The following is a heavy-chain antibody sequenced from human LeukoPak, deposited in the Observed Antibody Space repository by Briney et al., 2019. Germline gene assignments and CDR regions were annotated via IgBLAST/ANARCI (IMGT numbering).Heavy chain of an antibody. D-gene: IGHD3-22*01. Sequence: PAEPLSLTCAVSGYSISIVYYWDWIRQPPGKGLEWIGSVYHSGSTYYNPSLKSRVILSLDTSKNQFSLKLNSATAADTAAYYCARHAFFDSTGYYYDFDYWGQGSLVTVSS. CDR2: VYHSGST. CDR1: GYSISIVYY. V-gene: IGHV4-38-2*01. CDR3: ARHAFFDSTGYYYDFDY. J-gene: IGHJ4*02.